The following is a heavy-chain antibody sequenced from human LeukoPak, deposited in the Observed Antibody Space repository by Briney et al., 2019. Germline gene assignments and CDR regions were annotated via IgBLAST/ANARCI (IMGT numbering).Heavy chain of an antibody. CDR2: IKEDESEK. Sequence: GGSLRLSCAASGFTLSSSWMSWVRQAPGKGLQWVANIKEDESEKDYVDSVKGRSTISRDKAKNSLYLQMNSLRVEDTAVYYCARDPPGNYYDGSGYYSWGQGTLVTVSS. D-gene: IGHD3-22*01. CDR1: GFTLSSSW. J-gene: IGHJ5*02. CDR3: ARDPPGNYYDGSGYYS. V-gene: IGHV3-7*01.